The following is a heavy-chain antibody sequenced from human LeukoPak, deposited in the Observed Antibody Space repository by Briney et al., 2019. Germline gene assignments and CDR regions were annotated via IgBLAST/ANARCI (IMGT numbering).Heavy chain of an antibody. V-gene: IGHV1-24*01. CDR3: ARDSISSGYFVVCYFAY. D-gene: IGHD3-22*01. CDR2: FNPEDGQT. J-gene: IGHJ4*02. CDR1: GHTLSELS. Sequence: ASVKVSCKVSGHTLSELSIHWVRQAPGKGLEWMGRFNPEDGQTVSAQKFQGRVTITEDTPTGTAYMELRSLRSEDTAGYYCARDSISSGYFVVCYFAYWGQGTLVTVSS.